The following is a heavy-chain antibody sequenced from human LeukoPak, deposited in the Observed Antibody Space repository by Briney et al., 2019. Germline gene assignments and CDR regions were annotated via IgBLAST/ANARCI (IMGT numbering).Heavy chain of an antibody. V-gene: IGHV4-4*08. CDR1: ARSISSYC. CDR2: IYHSGST. J-gene: IGHJ4*02. D-gene: IGHD6-19*01. Sequence: KTSETLSLTCTLAARSISSYCWGWIRQPAGEGREWIGYIYHSGSTKYNHSLKGRVTISVDTSKNPFSLQMSSVTAADTAVYYCARDGYSGHHGLWGQGSLVTVSS. CDR3: ARDGYSGHHGL.